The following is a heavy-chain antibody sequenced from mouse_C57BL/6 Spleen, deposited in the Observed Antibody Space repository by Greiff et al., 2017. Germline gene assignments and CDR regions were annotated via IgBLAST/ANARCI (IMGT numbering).Heavy chain of an antibody. CDR2: ISGGGSYT. Sequence: EVQLVESGGGLVKPGGSLKLSCAASGFTFSSYAMSWVRQTPEKRLEWVATISGGGSYTYYPDNVKGRFTISRDNAKNNLYLQMRHLKSEDTAMDYCAIKHDGSSWFAYWGQGTLVTVSA. D-gene: IGHD2-3*01. CDR1: GFTFSSYA. CDR3: AIKHDGSSWFAY. J-gene: IGHJ3*01. V-gene: IGHV5-4*01.